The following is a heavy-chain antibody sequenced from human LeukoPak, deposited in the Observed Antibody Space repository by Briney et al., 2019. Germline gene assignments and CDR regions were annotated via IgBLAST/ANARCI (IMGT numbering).Heavy chain of an antibody. J-gene: IGHJ3*02. CDR2: ISGSGGST. CDR3: AKARFVTIFGVVDAFDI. Sequence: GGSLRLSCAASGFTFDDYAMHWVRQAPGKGLEWVSAISGSGGSTYYADSVKGRFTISRDNSKNTLYLQMNSLRAEDTAVYYCAKARFVTIFGVVDAFDIWGQGTMVTVSS. D-gene: IGHD3-3*01. V-gene: IGHV3-23*01. CDR1: GFTFDDYA.